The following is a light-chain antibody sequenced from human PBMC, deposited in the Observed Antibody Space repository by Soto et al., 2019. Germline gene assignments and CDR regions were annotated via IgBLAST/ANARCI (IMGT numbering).Light chain of an antibody. J-gene: IGKJ3*01. Sequence: EIVLTQSPGTLSLSPGERATLSCRASQTVSSTYLAWYQQKPGQAPRLLIFGASIRATGIPDRFSGSGSGPDFTLTINSLEPEDFAVYYCLQYGSSPLFTFGPGTKVDI. CDR3: LQYGSSPLFT. CDR1: QTVSSTY. CDR2: GAS. V-gene: IGKV3-20*01.